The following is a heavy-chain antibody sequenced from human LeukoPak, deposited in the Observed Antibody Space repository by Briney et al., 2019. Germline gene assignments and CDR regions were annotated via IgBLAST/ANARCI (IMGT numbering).Heavy chain of an antibody. CDR3: ARQSSSWPHYYYGMDV. V-gene: IGHV5-51*01. D-gene: IGHD6-13*01. CDR1: GYSFTSYW. Sequence: GESLKISCKGSGYSFTSYWIGWVRQMPGKGLEWMGIIYPGDSDTRYSPSFQGQVTISADKSISTAYLQRSSLKASDTAMYYCARQSSSWPHYYYGMDVWGQGTTVTVSS. J-gene: IGHJ6*02. CDR2: IYPGDSDT.